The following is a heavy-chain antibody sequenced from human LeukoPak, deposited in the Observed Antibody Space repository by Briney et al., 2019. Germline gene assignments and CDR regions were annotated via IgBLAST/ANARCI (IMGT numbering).Heavy chain of an antibody. CDR3: ASVLESKRHYDILTGQSMGINAFDI. V-gene: IGHV1-2*06. Sequence: GASVKVSCKASGYTFTGYYMHWVRQAPGQGLEWMGRFNPNSGGTNYAQKFQGRVTMTRDTSISTAYMELSRLRSDDTAVYYCASVLESKRHYDILTGQSMGINAFDIWGQGTMVTVSS. CDR2: FNPNSGGT. J-gene: IGHJ3*02. D-gene: IGHD3-9*01. CDR1: GYTFTGYY.